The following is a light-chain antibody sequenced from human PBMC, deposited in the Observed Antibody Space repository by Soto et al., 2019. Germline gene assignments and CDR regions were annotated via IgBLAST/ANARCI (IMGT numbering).Light chain of an antibody. CDR1: ASDIGNYNY. CDR3: TSNTTNTPPWV. V-gene: IGLV2-14*01. Sequence: QSVLTQPASVSGSPGQSITISCTGTASDIGNYNYVSWYQLHPGKAPKLLIYGVSNRPSGVSNRFSGSQSGNAASLTISGPQGGDEAYFYCTSNTTNTPPWVFGGGTKVTVL. J-gene: IGLJ3*02. CDR2: GVS.